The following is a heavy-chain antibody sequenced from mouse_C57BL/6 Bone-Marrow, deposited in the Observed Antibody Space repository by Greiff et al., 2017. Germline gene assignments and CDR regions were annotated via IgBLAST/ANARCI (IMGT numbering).Heavy chain of an antibody. CDR3: ATTTVVATDWYFEV. CDR2: ISYDGSN. V-gene: IGHV3-6*01. J-gene: IGHJ1*03. Sequence: EVKLMESGPGLVKPSQSLSLTCSVTGYSITSGYYWNWIRQFPGNKLEWMGYISYDGSNNYNPSLKNRISITRDTSKNQFFLKLTAVTTEDTATYYCATTTVVATDWYFEVWGTGTTVTVSS. CDR1: GYSITSGYY. D-gene: IGHD1-1*01.